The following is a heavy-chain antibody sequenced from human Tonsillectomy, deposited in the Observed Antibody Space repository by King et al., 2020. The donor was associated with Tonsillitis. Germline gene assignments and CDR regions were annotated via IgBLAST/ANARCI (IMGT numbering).Heavy chain of an antibody. CDR2: IYWDDDK. CDR3: AHRRLFGPSYYFDD. J-gene: IGHJ4*02. D-gene: IGHD3-16*01. Sequence: ITLKESGPTLVKPTQTLTLTCTFSGFSLSTSGVGVGWIRQPPGKALDWLALIYWDDDKRYSPSLKSRLIITKDTSKNQVVLTMTNMDPVDTATYYCAHRRLFGPSYYFDDWGQGTLVTVSS. CDR1: GFSLSTSGVG. V-gene: IGHV2-5*02.